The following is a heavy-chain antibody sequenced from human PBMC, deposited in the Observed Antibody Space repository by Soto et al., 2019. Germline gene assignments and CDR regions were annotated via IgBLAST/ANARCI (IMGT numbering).Heavy chain of an antibody. CDR1: GYSFTSYW. CDR3: ARHGYYVILTGYYTYGMDV. J-gene: IGHJ6*02. CDR2: IDPSDSYT. D-gene: IGHD3-9*01. Sequence: EVQLVQSGAEVKKPGESLRISCKGSGYSFTSYWISWVRQMPGKGLEWMGRIDPSDSYTNYSPSFQGHVTISADKSISTAYLQWSSLKASDTAMYYCARHGYYVILTGYYTYGMDVWGQGTTVTVSS. V-gene: IGHV5-10-1*01.